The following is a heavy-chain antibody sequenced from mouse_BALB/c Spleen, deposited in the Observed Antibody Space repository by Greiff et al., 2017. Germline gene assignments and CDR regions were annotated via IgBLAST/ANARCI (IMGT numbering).Heavy chain of an antibody. V-gene: IGHV5-9-3*01. CDR3: ARPGLRRYYFDY. CDR1: GFTFSSYA. J-gene: IGHJ2*01. D-gene: IGHD2-4*01. Sequence: EVQRVESGGGLVKPGGSLKLSCAASGFTFSSYAMSWVRQTPEKRLEWVATISSGGSYTYYPDSVKGRFTISRDNAKNTLYLQMSSLRSEDTAMYYCARPGLRRYYFDYWGQGTTLTVSS. CDR2: ISSGGSYT.